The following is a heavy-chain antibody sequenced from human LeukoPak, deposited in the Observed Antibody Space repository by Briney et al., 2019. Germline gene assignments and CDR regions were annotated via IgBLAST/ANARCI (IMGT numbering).Heavy chain of an antibody. D-gene: IGHD6-25*01. V-gene: IGHV5-51*01. CDR2: IYPGDSDT. CDR1: GYSFTSYW. J-gene: IGHJ6*04. CDR3: ARASAEGYYSYGMDV. Sequence: GESLKISCKGSGYSFTSYWIGWVRQMPGKGLGWMGIIYPGDSDTRYSPSFQGQVTISADKSISTAYLQWSSLKASDTAMYYCARASAEGYYSYGMDVWGKGTTVTVSS.